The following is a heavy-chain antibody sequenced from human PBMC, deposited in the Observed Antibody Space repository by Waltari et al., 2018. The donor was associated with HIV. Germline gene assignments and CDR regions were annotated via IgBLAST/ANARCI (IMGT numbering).Heavy chain of an antibody. CDR3: ARGPSSGWSWFDP. CDR2: IGSLQNFI. Sequence: EVRLLESGGGLVRRGGSLRLSCAASGLRFGDYNMNWVRQGPGKGLEWVASIGSLQNFIHYADSVKGRFTVSRDNAKNSLYLQMNSLTAEDTAVYYCARGPSSGWSWFDPWGQGTLVTVSS. CDR1: GLRFGDYN. J-gene: IGHJ5*02. D-gene: IGHD6-19*01. V-gene: IGHV3-21*01.